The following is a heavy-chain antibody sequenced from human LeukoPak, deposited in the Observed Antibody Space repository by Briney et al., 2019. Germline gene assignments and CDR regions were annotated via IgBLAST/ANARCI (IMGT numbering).Heavy chain of an antibody. Sequence: ASAKVSCKASGYTFSTYGISWVRQAPGQGLEWMGWISAYKGNTYYAQKLQGRVTMTTDTSTSTAYMELRSLGSDDTAIYYCARDLYYYGSGSYYDVFDVWGQGTMVTVSS. V-gene: IGHV1-18*01. CDR1: GYTFSTYG. D-gene: IGHD3-10*01. CDR2: ISAYKGNT. CDR3: ARDLYYYGSGSYYDVFDV. J-gene: IGHJ3*01.